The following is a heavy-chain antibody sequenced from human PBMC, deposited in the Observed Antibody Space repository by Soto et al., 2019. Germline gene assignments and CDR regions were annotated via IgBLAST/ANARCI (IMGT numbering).Heavy chain of an antibody. CDR2: MNPGSGDT. D-gene: IGHD3-16*01. CDR1: GGTFTNDD. CDR3: ARMATFGSLNWFDP. V-gene: IGHV1-8*01. Sequence: ASVKVSCKASGGTFTNDDVSWVRQATGQGLEWMGWMNPGSGDTGYAQKFQGRVTMTRDISIATAYMKLSSLRSDDTAIYYCARMATFGSLNWFDPWGQGTLVTVSS. J-gene: IGHJ5*02.